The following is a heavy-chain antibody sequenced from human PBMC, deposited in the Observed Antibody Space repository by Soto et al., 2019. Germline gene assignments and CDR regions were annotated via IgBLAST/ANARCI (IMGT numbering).Heavy chain of an antibody. CDR2: ISSRSYTI. D-gene: IGHD3-16*01. V-gene: IGHV3-48*02. CDR3: ARGGSSADNGMDV. Sequence: EVQLVESGGGLVQPGGSLRLSCAASGFSFSTYSMNWVRQAPGKGLEWVSYISSRSYTIYYIDSVKGRFIISRDNAKSSLYLQMNSLRYEDTAVYYCARGGSSADNGMDVWGQGTTVTVSS. J-gene: IGHJ6*02. CDR1: GFSFSTYS.